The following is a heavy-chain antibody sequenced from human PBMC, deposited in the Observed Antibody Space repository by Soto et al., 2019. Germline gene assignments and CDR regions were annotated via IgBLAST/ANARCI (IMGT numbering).Heavy chain of an antibody. CDR2: ISWNSGSI. Sequence: GGSLRLSCAASGFTFDDYAMHWVRQAPGKGLEWVSGISWNSGSIGYADSVKGRFTISRDNAKNSLYLQMNSLRAEDTALYYCARLPLLWFGELRGYYYGMDVWGQGTTVTVSS. CDR1: GFTFDDYA. D-gene: IGHD3-10*01. V-gene: IGHV3-9*01. CDR3: ARLPLLWFGELRGYYYGMDV. J-gene: IGHJ6*02.